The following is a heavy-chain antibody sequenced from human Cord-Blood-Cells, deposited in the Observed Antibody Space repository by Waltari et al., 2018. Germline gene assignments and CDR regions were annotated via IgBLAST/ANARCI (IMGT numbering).Heavy chain of an antibody. V-gene: IGHV1-3*01. CDR3: ARVCGRDCYEFFDY. CDR2: INAGNGNT. Sequence: QVQLVQSGAEVKKPGASVKVSCKASGYTFTSYAMHWVRQAPGQRLEWMGWINAGNGNTKYSQKFQGRVTITRDTSASTAYMELSSRRSEDTAVYYCARVCGRDCYEFFDYWGQGTLVTVSS. D-gene: IGHD2-21*01. CDR1: GYTFTSYA. J-gene: IGHJ4*02.